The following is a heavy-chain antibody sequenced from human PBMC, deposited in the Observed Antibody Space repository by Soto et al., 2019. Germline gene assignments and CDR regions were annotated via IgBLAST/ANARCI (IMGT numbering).Heavy chain of an antibody. J-gene: IGHJ6*02. CDR2: IYRSGST. Sequence: PSETLSLTCAVSGGSISSSNWWSCVRHPPKKGLGWFEDIYRSGSTNYKPSLKSRVTISIDNSKNPFSLNLSTVTDADTAVYYYTPDGGGGCWGYYYYGMDFWGQGTTVTVSS. D-gene: IGHD2-15*01. V-gene: IGHV4-4*02. CDR3: TPDGGGGCWGYYYYGMDF. CDR1: GGSISSSNW.